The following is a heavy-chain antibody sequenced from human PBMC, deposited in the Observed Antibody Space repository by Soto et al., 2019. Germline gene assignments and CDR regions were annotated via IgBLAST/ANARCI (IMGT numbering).Heavy chain of an antibody. CDR3: ASISIAGPAGI. CDR1: GGTFSSYT. CDR2: IIPILGIA. V-gene: IGHV1-69*02. J-gene: IGHJ3*02. Sequence: SVKVSCKASGGTFSSYTLSWVRQATGQGLEWMGRIIPILGIANYAQKFQGRVTITADKSTSTAYMELSSLRSEDTAVSYCASISIAGPAGIWGKGTMVTVSS. D-gene: IGHD6-6*01.